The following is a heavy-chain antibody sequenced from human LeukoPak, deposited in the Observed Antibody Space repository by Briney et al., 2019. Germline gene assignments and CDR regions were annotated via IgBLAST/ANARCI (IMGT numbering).Heavy chain of an antibody. CDR1: GYTFTSYG. Sequence: EASVKVSCEASGYTFTSYGISWVRQAPGQGLEWMGWISAYNGNTNYAQKLQGRVTMTTDTSTSTAYMELRSLRSDDTAVYYCARDIWDFVKWMGNDAFDIWGQGTMVTVSS. J-gene: IGHJ3*02. CDR3: ARDIWDFVKWMGNDAFDI. D-gene: IGHD3/OR15-3a*01. CDR2: ISAYNGNT. V-gene: IGHV1-18*01.